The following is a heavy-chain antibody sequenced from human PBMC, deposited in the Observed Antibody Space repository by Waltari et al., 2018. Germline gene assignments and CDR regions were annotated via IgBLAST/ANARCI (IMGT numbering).Heavy chain of an antibody. CDR2: IIPIFGTA. CDR1: GGTFSSYA. V-gene: IGHV1-69*14. Sequence: QVQLVQSGAAVKKPGSSVKVSCKASGGTFSSYAISWVRQAPGQGLEWMGGIIPIFGTANYAQKFQGRVTITADKSTSTAYMELSSLRSEDTAVYYCARGKAYCSSTSCYGDAFDIWGQGTMVTVSS. D-gene: IGHD2-2*01. CDR3: ARGKAYCSSTSCYGDAFDI. J-gene: IGHJ3*02.